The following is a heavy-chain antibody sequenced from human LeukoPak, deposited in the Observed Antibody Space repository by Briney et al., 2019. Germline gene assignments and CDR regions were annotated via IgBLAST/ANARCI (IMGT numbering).Heavy chain of an antibody. V-gene: IGHV1-69*05. Sequence: GASVKVSCKASGGTFSSYAISWVRQAPGQGLEWMGGIIPIFGTANYAQEFQGRVTITTDESTSTAYMELSSLRSEDTAVYYCARGDIVVVPAARDYYYYYMDVWGKGTTVTVSS. J-gene: IGHJ6*03. D-gene: IGHD2-2*01. CDR3: ARGDIVVVPAARDYYYYYMDV. CDR2: IIPIFGTA. CDR1: GGTFSSYA.